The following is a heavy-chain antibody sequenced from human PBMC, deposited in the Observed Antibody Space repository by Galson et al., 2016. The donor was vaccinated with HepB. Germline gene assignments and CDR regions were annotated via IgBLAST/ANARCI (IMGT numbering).Heavy chain of an antibody. J-gene: IGHJ4*02. D-gene: IGHD2-21*01. V-gene: IGHV3-7*03. CDR1: GFTFSSYW. Sequence: SLRLSCAASGFTFSSYWMTWVRQAPGKGLEWVANIKEDGRVKYHVDSVQGRFTISRDNAKNSLYLQMNSLRAEDTAVYYCAREPRAGAYYFDYWGQGTLVTVSS. CDR2: IKEDGRVK. CDR3: AREPRAGAYYFDY.